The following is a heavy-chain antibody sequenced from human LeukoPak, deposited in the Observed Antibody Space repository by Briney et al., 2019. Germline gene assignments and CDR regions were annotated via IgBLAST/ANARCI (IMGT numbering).Heavy chain of an antibody. CDR2: ISSSSSTI. Sequence: GGSLRLSCAASGFTFSSYSMNWVRQAPGKGLEWVSYISSSSSTIYYADSVKGRFTISRDNAKNSLYLQMNSLRAEDTAVYYCAREDYDSSGYYYILDYWGQGTLVTVSS. CDR1: GFTFSSYS. D-gene: IGHD3-22*01. J-gene: IGHJ4*02. V-gene: IGHV3-48*01. CDR3: AREDYDSSGYYYILDY.